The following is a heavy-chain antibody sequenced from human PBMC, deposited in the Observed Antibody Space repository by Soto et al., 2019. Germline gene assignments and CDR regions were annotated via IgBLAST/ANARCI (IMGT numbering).Heavy chain of an antibody. D-gene: IGHD2-15*01. Sequence: PSETLSLTCTVSVGSISSGGYYWSWIRQHPGKGLEWIGYIYYSGSTYYNPSLKSRVTTAYMELRSLTPDDTATYYCASPRSGQSSDLGYWGQGTVVTVSS. J-gene: IGHJ4*02. CDR3: SSDLGY. CDR2: IYYSGST. V-gene: IGHV4-31*08. CDR1: VGSISSGGYY.